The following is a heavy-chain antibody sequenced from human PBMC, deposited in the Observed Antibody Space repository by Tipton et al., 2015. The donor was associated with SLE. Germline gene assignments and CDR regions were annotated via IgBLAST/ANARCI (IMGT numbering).Heavy chain of an antibody. CDR2: IYYSGST. J-gene: IGHJ4*02. V-gene: IGHV4-59*11. D-gene: IGHD6-13*01. CDR3: ARGAFYSSSPSDY. Sequence: TLSLTCTVSGVSISSHYWSWIRQPPGKGLEWIGYIYYSGSTNYNPSLKSRVTISVDTSKNQFSLKLSSVTAADTAVYYCARGAFYSSSPSDYWGQGTLVTVSS. CDR1: GVSISSHY.